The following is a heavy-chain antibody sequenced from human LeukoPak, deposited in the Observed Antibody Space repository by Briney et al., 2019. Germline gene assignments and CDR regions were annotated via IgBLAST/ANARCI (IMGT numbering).Heavy chain of an antibody. CDR1: GYSFTSYW. J-gene: IGHJ6*03. CDR3: ARAAGSFYYYNYMDV. Sequence: GESLKISCKGSGYSFTSYWIGRVRQMPGKGLEWMGIIYPGDSDTRYSPSFQGQVTISADKSISTAYLQWSSLKASDTAMYYCARAAGSFYYYNYMDVWGKGTTVTASS. V-gene: IGHV5-51*01. CDR2: IYPGDSDT.